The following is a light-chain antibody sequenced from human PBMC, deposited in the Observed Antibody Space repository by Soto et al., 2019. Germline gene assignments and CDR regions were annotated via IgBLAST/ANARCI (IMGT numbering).Light chain of an antibody. J-gene: IGKJ1*01. V-gene: IGKV3-15*01. CDR2: GAS. Sequence: EIVMTQSPATLSVSPGERATLSCRASQSVSSNLAWYQQKPGQAPRLLIYGASTRATGIPARSSGSGSGTEFTLTISSLQSEDFAVYYCQQYNNWPPWTFGQGTKEEIK. CDR3: QQYNNWPPWT. CDR1: QSVSSN.